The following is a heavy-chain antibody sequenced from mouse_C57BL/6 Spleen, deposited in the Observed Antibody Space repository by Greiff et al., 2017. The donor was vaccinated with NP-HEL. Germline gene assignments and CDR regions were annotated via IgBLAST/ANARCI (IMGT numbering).Heavy chain of an antibody. CDR2: IDPENGDT. CDR3: TTRDYYGSSYDWYFDV. V-gene: IGHV14-4*01. Sequence: EVKLMESGAELVRPGASVKLSCTASGFNIKDDYMHWVKQRPEQGLEWIGWIDPENGDTEYASKFQGKATITADTSSNTAYLQLSSLTSEDTAVYYCTTRDYYGSSYDWYFDVWGTGTTVTVSS. D-gene: IGHD1-1*01. J-gene: IGHJ1*03. CDR1: GFNIKDDY.